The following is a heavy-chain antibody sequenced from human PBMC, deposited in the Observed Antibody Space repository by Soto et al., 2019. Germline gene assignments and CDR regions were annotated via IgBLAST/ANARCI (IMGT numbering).Heavy chain of an antibody. CDR1: GFLFINAW. V-gene: IGHV3-15*07. J-gene: IGHJ5*02. D-gene: IGHD1-26*01. CDR3: TTTYTGGSFYT. Sequence: EVQVVESGGGLVQPGKSLRLSCAASGFLFINAWMNWVRQAPGKGLEWVGRIKSETGGGTPDYAAPVKGRFTIARDDAKNMLYLPMNSLKHEDTAVSYCTTTYTGGSFYTWGQGTLVNVSS. CDR2: IKSETGGGTP.